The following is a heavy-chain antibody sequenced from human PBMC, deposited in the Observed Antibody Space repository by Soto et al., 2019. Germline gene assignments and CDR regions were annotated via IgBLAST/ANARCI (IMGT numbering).Heavy chain of an antibody. CDR1: GCPISTGGYS. Sequence: SETLSLTCTVSGCPISTGGYSWIWIRQPPGKGLEWIGYIYHSGSTYYSPSLKSRVTISVDRSKNQFSLKLSSVTAADTAVYYCASRPSGSGFDPWGQG. CDR2: IYHSGST. D-gene: IGHD1-26*01. J-gene: IGHJ5*02. CDR3: ASRPSGSGFDP. V-gene: IGHV4-30-2*01.